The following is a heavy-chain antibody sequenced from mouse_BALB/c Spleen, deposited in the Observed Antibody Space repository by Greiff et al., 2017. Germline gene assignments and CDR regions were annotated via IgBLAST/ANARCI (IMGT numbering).Heavy chain of an antibody. D-gene: IGHD2-4*01. V-gene: IGHV5-4*02. CDR3: ARRGYDYDVGYFDV. CDR2: ISDGGSYT. Sequence: EVQGVESGGGLVKPGGSLKLSCAASGFTFSDYYMYWVRQTPEKRLEWVATISDGGSYTYYPDSVKGRFTISRDNAKNNLYLQMSSLKSEDTAMYYCARRGYDYDVGYFDVWGAGTTVTVSS. CDR1: GFTFSDYY. J-gene: IGHJ1*01.